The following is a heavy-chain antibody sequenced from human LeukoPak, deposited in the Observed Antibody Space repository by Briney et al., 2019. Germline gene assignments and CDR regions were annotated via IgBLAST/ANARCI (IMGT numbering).Heavy chain of an antibody. J-gene: IGHJ6*03. CDR3: ARAKNQYYYYYYMDF. V-gene: IGHV4-38-2*01. CDR1: GYSISSGHY. Sequence: PSETLSLTCAVSGYSISSGHYWVWIRQPPGKGLEYIGNIYHSGSSHYNPSLKSRVTISVDTSNNQFSLKLSSVTAADTAVYYCARAKNQYYYYYYMDFWGRGTTVTVSS. CDR2: IYHSGSS.